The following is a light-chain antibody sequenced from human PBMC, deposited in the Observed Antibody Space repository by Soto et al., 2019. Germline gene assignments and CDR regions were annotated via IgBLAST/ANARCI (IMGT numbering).Light chain of an antibody. Sequence: DIVITHAPSTLSVSPWERATLSLMASQYIGSNLAWYQQKPGQAPRLLIYGASTRATGIPARFSGSGSGTEFTLTISSLQSEDFAVYYCEQYNNWPITCGQGPRREIK. CDR1: QYIGSN. J-gene: IGKJ5*01. V-gene: IGKV3-15*01. CDR3: EQYNNWPIT. CDR2: GAS.